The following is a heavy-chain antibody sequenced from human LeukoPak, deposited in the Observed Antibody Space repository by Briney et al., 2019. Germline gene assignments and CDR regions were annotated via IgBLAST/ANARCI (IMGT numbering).Heavy chain of an antibody. CDR3: ARERYFDSYFDY. CDR1: GFTFSSYS. D-gene: IGHD3-9*01. V-gene: IGHV3-21*01. Sequence: GGSPRLSCAASGFTFSSYSMNWVRQAPGKGLEWVSSISRSSSYIYYADSVKGRFTISRDNAKNSLYLQMNSLRAEDTAVYYCARERYFDSYFDYWGQGTLVTVSS. J-gene: IGHJ4*02. CDR2: ISRSSSYI.